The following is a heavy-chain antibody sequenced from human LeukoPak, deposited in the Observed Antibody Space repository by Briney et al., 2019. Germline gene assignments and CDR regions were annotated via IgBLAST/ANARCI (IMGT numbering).Heavy chain of an antibody. V-gene: IGHV3-30*04. J-gene: IGHJ4*02. CDR1: GFTFSSNV. CDR2: ISYHGKNK. CDR3: ARDFDY. Sequence: PGRSLRLSCAASGFTFSSNVMHWVRQAPGKGLEWVAVISYHGKNKYYAESVRGRFTISRDNSKNTLYLQMNSLNTEDTAVYYCARDFDYWGQGTLVTVSS.